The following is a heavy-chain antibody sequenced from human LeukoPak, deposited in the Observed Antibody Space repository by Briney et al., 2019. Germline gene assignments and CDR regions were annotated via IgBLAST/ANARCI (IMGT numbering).Heavy chain of an antibody. D-gene: IGHD3-22*01. CDR3: AIQITMIVVVPYFDY. CDR2: ISGSGTTT. Sequence: PGGSLRLSCAASGLTFSDYYMTWIHQAPGKGLEWVSSISGSGTTTYSADSVRGRFTVSRDNAKNSVFLYMNSLRAEDTAVYYCAIQITMIVVVPYFDYWGQGTLVTVSS. CDR1: GLTFSDYY. J-gene: IGHJ4*02. V-gene: IGHV3-11*04.